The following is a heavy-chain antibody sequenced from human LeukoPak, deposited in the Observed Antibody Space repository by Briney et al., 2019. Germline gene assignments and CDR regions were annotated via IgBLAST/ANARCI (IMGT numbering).Heavy chain of an antibody. J-gene: IGHJ4*02. CDR3: ASLLTLYSYRYCSGGSCPSDY. V-gene: IGHV4-39*01. CDR2: IYYNGST. D-gene: IGHD2-15*01. Sequence: SETLSLTCTVSGGSISSSSYYWGWIRQPPGKGLEWIGSIYYNGSTYYNPSLKSRVTISVDTSKNQFSLKLSSVTAADTAVYYCASLLTLYSYRYCSGGSCPSDYWGQGTLVTVSS. CDR1: GGSISSSSYY.